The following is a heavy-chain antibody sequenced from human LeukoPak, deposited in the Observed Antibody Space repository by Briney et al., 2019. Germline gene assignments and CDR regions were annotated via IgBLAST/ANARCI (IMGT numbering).Heavy chain of an antibody. D-gene: IGHD5-18*01. CDR2: IKSRTDGETT. CDR1: GFTFNYVW. J-gene: IGHJ4*02. CDR3: TTAPSGYAYMNGWHLDY. V-gene: IGHV3-15*01. Sequence: PGGPLRLSCAASGFTFNYVWMSGVPEAPGKGLEWVGRIKSRTDGETTYYAAPVKGRFTISRDDSKNTLHLQINSLKTEDTALYYCTTAPSGYAYMNGWHLDYWGQGALVTVSS.